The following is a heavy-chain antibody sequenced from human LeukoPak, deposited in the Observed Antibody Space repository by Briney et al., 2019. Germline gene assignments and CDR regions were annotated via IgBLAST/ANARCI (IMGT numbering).Heavy chain of an antibody. V-gene: IGHV3-30*02. D-gene: IGHD5-12*01. CDR1: GFTFSSYG. CDR2: IRYDGSNK. CDR3: AKGGGYEAQYYYYYLEV. J-gene: IGHJ6*03. Sequence: GGSLRLSCAASGFTFSSYGMYWVRQVPGKGLEWVAFIRYDGSNKYYADSVKGRFTISRDNSKNTLYLQMKSLRAEDTAVYYCAKGGGYEAQYYYYYLEVWGKGTTVTISS.